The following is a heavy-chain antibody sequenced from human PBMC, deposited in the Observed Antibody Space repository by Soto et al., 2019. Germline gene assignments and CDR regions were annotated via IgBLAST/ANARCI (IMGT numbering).Heavy chain of an antibody. CDR3: ARDDRGGYREAIDY. V-gene: IGHV1-18*04. J-gene: IGHJ4*01. CDR1: GYTFTMYG. D-gene: IGHD3-22*01. Sequence: ASVKVSCKASGYTFTMYGLSWVRQAPGQGPEWMGWTRADNGDVRYAEKFRGRLTLTTDTSTNTAYMELRSLRSDDTAVYYCARDDRGGYREAIDYSGRRTLVTGSS. CDR2: TRADNGDV.